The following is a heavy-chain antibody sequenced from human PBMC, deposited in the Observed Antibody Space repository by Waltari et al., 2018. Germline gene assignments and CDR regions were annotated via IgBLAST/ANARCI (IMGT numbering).Heavy chain of an antibody. D-gene: IGHD3-10*01. CDR1: GDSITSSNYY. V-gene: IGHV4-39*02. J-gene: IGHJ5*02. CDR2: VYYTGST. Sequence: QLQLQESGPRLVKPSETLSLTCSVSGDSITSSNYYWAWIRQPPGKGLEWIGSVYYTGSTYYKASLKSRVTISVDTSKNSFSLGLTSVTATDTAIYFCARTFMVRTIRSRGWFDPWGQGTLVTVSS. CDR3: ARTFMVRTIRSRGWFDP.